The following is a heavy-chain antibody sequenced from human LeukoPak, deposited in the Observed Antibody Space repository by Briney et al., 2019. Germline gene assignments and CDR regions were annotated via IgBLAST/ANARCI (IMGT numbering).Heavy chain of an antibody. Sequence: SVKVSCKASGGTFSSYAISWVRQAPAQGLEWMGGIIPIFGTANYAQKFQGRVTITADESTSTAYMELSSLGSEDTTVYYCARGYGYSYGRPWDWGQGTLITISS. CDR2: IIPIFGTA. CDR1: GGTFSSYA. CDR3: ARGYGYSYGRPWD. V-gene: IGHV1-69*13. D-gene: IGHD5-18*01. J-gene: IGHJ4*02.